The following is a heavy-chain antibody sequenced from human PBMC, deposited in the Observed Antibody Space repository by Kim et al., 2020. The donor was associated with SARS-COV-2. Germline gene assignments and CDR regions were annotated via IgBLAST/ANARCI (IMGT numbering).Heavy chain of an antibody. CDR3: AKDGARRHWFDS. CDR2: T. Sequence: TYDADAVKVRITISRDNSKKTVDLQMGSVRVDDTAVYSCAKDGARRHWFDSWGQGTLVTVSS. V-gene: IGHV3-23*01. J-gene: IGHJ5*01.